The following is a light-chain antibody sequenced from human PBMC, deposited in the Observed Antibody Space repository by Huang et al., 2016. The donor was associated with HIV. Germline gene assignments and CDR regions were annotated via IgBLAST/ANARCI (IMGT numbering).Light chain of an antibody. CDR2: DAS. J-gene: IGKJ4*01. V-gene: IGKV1-33*01. Sequence: DIQMTQSPTSLSASVGDSVTITCQATQDINNYLNWFQQKPGKAPKLLIYDASSLETGVPSRFRGSGSGTDFTFTISSLQPEDFATYYCQQYDNYPLTFGGGTKVEIK. CDR1: QDINNY. CDR3: QQYDNYPLT.